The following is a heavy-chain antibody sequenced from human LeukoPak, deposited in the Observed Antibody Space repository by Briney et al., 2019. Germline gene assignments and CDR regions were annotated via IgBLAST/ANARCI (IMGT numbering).Heavy chain of an antibody. Sequence: GGTLRLSCAASGFTFSSYGMSWVRQAPGKGLEWVSAISGSGGSTYYADSVKGRFTISRDNSKNTLYLQMNSLRAEDTAVYYCSKDLGMAAAGTDYWGQGTLVTVSS. CDR2: ISGSGGST. CDR3: SKDLGMAAAGTDY. CDR1: GFTFSSYG. V-gene: IGHV3-23*01. D-gene: IGHD6-13*01. J-gene: IGHJ4*02.